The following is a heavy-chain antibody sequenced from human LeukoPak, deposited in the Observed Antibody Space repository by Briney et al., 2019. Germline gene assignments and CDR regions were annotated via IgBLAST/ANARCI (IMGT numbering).Heavy chain of an antibody. J-gene: IGHJ5*02. V-gene: IGHV4-59*01. CDR3: ARDDYRGVTNFDP. CDR2: ISYAGNT. D-gene: IGHD3-10*01. CDR1: GGSISPYF. Sequence: SETLSLTCTVSGGSISPYFWSWIRQPPGKGLEWIGYISYAGNTNYNPSLKSRVTISVDTSKNQFSLQLTSVTAADTAVYYCARDDYRGVTNFDPWGQGTLVTVSS.